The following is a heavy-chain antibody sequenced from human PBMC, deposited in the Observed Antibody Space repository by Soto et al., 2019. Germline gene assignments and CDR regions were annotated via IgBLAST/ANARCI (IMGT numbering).Heavy chain of an antibody. CDR2: IFPSDSET. CDR1: TFTFPNYC. J-gene: IGHJ3*02. CDR3: ARPIYSGYEVIEGRGFDI. V-gene: IGHV5-51*01. Sequence: GESLNISCNVSTFTFPNYCIAWVRQLPGKGLEYLGIIFPSDSETKYSPSFQGQVTISSDASISAIYLHLSSLRASDTGMYYCARPIYSGYEVIEGRGFDIWGQGIMVTV. D-gene: IGHD5-12*01.